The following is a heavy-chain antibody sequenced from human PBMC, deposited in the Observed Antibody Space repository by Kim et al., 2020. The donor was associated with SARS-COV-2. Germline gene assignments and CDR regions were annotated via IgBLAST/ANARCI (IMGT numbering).Heavy chain of an antibody. J-gene: IGHJ4*02. CDR1: GYTFTGYY. CDR3: ARPAAAGTSKFDY. CDR2: INPNSGGT. Sequence: ASVKVSCKASGYTFTGYYMHWVRQAPGQGLEWMGRINPNSGGTNYAQKFQGRVTMTRDTSISTAYMELSSLRSDDTAVYYCARPAAAGTSKFDYWGQGTLVTVSS. D-gene: IGHD6-13*01. V-gene: IGHV1-2*06.